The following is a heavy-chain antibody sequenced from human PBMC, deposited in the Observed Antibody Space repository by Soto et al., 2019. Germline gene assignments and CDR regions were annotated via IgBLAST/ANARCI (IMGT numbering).Heavy chain of an antibody. D-gene: IGHD2-2*01. CDR2: IIPISETT. Sequence: QVQLVQSGAEVKKPGSSVKVSCKASGGTFSSYAISWVRQAPGQGLEWMGGIIPISETTNYAQKIQGRVTITADESKSTAYMEPSSLRSEDTAVYYCARSQGSSTSLEIYYYYYYGMDVWGQGTTVTVSS. CDR1: GGTFSSYA. CDR3: ARSQGSSTSLEIYYYYYYGMDV. V-gene: IGHV1-69*01. J-gene: IGHJ6*02.